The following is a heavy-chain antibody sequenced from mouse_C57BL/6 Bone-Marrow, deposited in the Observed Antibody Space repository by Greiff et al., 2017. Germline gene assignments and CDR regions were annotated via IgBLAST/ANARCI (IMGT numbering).Heavy chain of an antibody. J-gene: IGHJ4*01. V-gene: IGHV1-54*01. Sequence: VQLQQSGAELVRPGTSVKVSCKASGYAFTNYLIEWVKQRPGQGLEWIGVINPGSGGTNYNEKFKGKATLTADKSSSTAYMQLSSLPSEDSAVYFCARWASDAMDYWGQGTSVTVSS. CDR1: GYAFTNYL. CDR2: INPGSGGT. CDR3: ARWASDAMDY.